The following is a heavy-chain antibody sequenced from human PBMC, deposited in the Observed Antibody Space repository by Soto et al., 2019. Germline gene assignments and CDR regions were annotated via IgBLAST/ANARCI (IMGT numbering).Heavy chain of an antibody. J-gene: IGHJ4*02. V-gene: IGHV3-21*01. D-gene: IGHD6-19*01. Sequence: GGSLILSCAASGCPFSSYSMNWVRPAPGKGLEWFSSISSSSSYIYYADSVKGRFTISRDNAKNSLYLQMNSLRAEDTAVYYCARDGGSGWYGGYFDYWGQGTLVTVSS. CDR3: ARDGGSGWYGGYFDY. CDR1: GCPFSSYS. CDR2: ISSSSSYI.